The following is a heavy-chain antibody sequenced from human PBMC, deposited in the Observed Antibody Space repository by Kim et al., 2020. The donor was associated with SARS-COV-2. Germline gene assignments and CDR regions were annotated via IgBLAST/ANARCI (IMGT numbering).Heavy chain of an antibody. V-gene: IGHV3-49*04. D-gene: IGHD3-9*01. CDR1: GFTFGDYA. Sequence: GGSLRLSCTASGFTFGDYAMSWVRQAPGKGLEWVGFIRSKAYGGTTEYAASVKGRFTISRDDSKSIAYLQMNSLKTEDTAVYYCTRNTGYYDILTGYYIPYYYYGMDVWGQGTTVTVSS. CDR3: TRNTGYYDILTGYYIPYYYYGMDV. CDR2: IRSKAYGGTT. J-gene: IGHJ6*02.